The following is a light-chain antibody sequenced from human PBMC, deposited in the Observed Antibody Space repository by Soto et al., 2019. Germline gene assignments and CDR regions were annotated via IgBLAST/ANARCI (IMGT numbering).Light chain of an antibody. J-gene: IGKJ1*01. V-gene: IGKV1-39*01. CDR3: QQRYSIPLT. CDR1: QCVRTY. CDR2: GVY. Sequence: DIQMMQSPSSLSASVGDRVTITCRASQCVRTYVNWYQQKPGKAPNLLIYGVYTLHSGVPTRFSGAGSGTDFTLTISSLQPEDFASYYCQQRYSIPLTFRPETKVEIK.